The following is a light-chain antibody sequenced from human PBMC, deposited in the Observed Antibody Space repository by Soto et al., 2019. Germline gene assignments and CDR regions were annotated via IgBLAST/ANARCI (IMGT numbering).Light chain of an antibody. V-gene: IGLV1-51*01. J-gene: IGLJ2*01. CDR2: DNN. CDR1: SSNIENNF. CDR3: VAWDTSLTTTVL. Sequence: QSVLTQPPSVSAAPGQKVIISCSGSSSNIENNFVSWYQQLPGTAPKLLIFDNNKRPSGIPDRFSGSKSGTSATLGITGLQTGDDADYYCVAWDTSLTTTVLFGGGTKLTVL.